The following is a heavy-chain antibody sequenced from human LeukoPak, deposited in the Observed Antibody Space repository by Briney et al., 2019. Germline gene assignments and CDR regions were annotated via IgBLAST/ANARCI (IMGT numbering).Heavy chain of an antibody. CDR2: INHSGST. CDR1: GGSFSGYY. CDR3: ARGPYYYDSSGYTNWFDP. V-gene: IGHV4-34*01. Sequence: SETLSLTCAVYGGSFSGYYWSWIRQPPGKGLEWIGEINHSGSTNYNPSLKSRVTISVDTSKNQFSLKLSSVTAADTAVYCCARGPYYYDSSGYTNWFDPWGQGTLVTVSS. J-gene: IGHJ5*02. D-gene: IGHD3-22*01.